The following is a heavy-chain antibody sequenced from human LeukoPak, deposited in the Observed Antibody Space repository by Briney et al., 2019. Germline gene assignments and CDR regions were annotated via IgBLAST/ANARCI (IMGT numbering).Heavy chain of an antibody. D-gene: IGHD7-27*01. CDR3: AREVEKLGFDY. Sequence: GGSLRLSCAASGFTVSSNYMSWVRQAPGKGLEWVSVIYSGGSTYYADSVKGRFTISRDNSKNTLYLQTNSLRAEDTAVYYCAREVEKLGFDYWGQGTLVTVSS. V-gene: IGHV3-66*02. CDR1: GFTVSSNY. J-gene: IGHJ4*02. CDR2: IYSGGST.